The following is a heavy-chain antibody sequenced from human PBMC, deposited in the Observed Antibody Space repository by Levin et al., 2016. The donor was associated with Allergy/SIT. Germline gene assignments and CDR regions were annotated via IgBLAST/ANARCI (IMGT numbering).Heavy chain of an antibody. Sequence: WVRQAPGQGLEWMGWINPNSGGTNYAQKFQGRVTMTRDTSISTAYMELSRLRSDDTAVYYCTRCGIVVDDYYYGMDVWGQGTTVTVSS. CDR3: TRCGIVVDDYYYGMDV. D-gene: IGHD3-22*01. CDR2: INPNSGGT. J-gene: IGHJ6*02. V-gene: IGHV1-2*02.